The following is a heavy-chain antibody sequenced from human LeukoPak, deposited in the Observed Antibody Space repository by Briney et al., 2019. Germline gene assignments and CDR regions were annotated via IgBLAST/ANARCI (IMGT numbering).Heavy chain of an antibody. V-gene: IGHV4-39*07. CDR3: ARVVGATIGY. D-gene: IGHD1-26*01. Sequence: SETLSLTCTVSGGSISSSAYYWGWIRQPPGKGLEWIGSIYYSGSTYDNPSLKSRVTISVDTSKNQFSLKLSSVTAADTAVYYCARVVGATIGYWGQGTLVTVSS. J-gene: IGHJ4*02. CDR2: IYYSGST. CDR1: GGSISSSAYY.